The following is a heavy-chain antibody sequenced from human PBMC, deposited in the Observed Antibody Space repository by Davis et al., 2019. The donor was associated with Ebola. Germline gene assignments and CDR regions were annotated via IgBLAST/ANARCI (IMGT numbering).Heavy chain of an antibody. CDR3: ARVNVLLWFGELDY. CDR1: GYTFTGYY. J-gene: IGHJ4*02. D-gene: IGHD3-10*01. CDR2: INPNSGGT. Sequence: ASVKVSCKASGYTFTGYYMHWVRQAPGQGLEWMGWINPNSGGTNYAQKFQGWVTMTRDTSISTAYMELSRLRSDDTAVYYCARVNVLLWFGELDYWGQGTLVTVSS. V-gene: IGHV1-2*04.